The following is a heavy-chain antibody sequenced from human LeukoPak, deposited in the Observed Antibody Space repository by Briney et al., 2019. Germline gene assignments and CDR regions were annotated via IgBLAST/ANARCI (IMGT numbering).Heavy chain of an antibody. Sequence: GGSLRLSCAASGFTSSSYWMHWVRQVPGKGLVWVSRISGDGTARNYADSVKGRFTISRDDAKNTVDLQMNSLRAEDTAVYYCARDRRQGGTTLDYWGQGTLVTASS. D-gene: IGHD1/OR15-1a*01. CDR3: ARDRRQGGTTLDY. V-gene: IGHV3-74*01. J-gene: IGHJ4*02. CDR1: GFTSSSYW. CDR2: ISGDGTAR.